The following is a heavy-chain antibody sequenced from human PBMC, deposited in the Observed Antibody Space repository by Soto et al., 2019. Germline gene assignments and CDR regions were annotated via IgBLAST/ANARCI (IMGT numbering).Heavy chain of an antibody. D-gene: IGHD4-17*01. CDR3: AKFHGPGPYGDFDY. CDR2: ISYDGSNK. V-gene: IGHV3-30*18. CDR1: GFTFSSYG. J-gene: IGHJ4*02. Sequence: QVQLVESGGGVVQPGRSLRLSCAASGFTFSSYGMHWVRQAPGKGLEWVAVISYDGSNKYYADSVKGRFTISRDNSKNTLYLQMNSLRAEDTAVYYCAKFHGPGPYGDFDYWGQGTLVTVSS.